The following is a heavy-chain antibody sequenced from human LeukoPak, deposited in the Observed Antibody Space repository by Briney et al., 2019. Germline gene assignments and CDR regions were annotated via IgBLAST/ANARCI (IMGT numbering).Heavy chain of an antibody. CDR2: IWYDGSSE. D-gene: IGHD3-10*01. V-gene: IGHV3-33*06. Sequence: GRSLRLSCAASGFTFSKYGMHWVRQAPGKGLEWVALIWYDGSSEYYADSVKGRFTISRDNSKNTLYLQMNSLRAEDTAVYYCAKDAGLVRGIIGYYYYMDVWGKGTTVTVSS. CDR1: GFTFSKYG. CDR3: AKDAGLVRGIIGYYYYMDV. J-gene: IGHJ6*03.